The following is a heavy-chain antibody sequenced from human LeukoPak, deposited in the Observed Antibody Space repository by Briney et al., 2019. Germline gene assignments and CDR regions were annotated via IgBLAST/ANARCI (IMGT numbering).Heavy chain of an antibody. CDR1: GFTVSSNY. V-gene: IGHV3-66*01. J-gene: IGHJ4*02. Sequence: PGGSLRLSCAASGFTVSSNYMSWVRQAPGKGLEWVSVIYSGGSTYYADSVKGRFTISRDNSKNTLYLQMNSLRAEDTAVYYCARDPYHYDSSGSTREYWGQGTLVTVSS. CDR3: ARDPYHYDSSGSTREY. CDR2: IYSGGST. D-gene: IGHD3-22*01.